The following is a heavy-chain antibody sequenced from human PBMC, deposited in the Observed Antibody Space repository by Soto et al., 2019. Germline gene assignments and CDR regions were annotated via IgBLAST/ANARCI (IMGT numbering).Heavy chain of an antibody. CDR1: GGSISSGDYY. CDR3: ARLGPTTVPTSYFTGNYNGMDV. J-gene: IGHJ6*02. CDR2: IYYSGST. Sequence: LSLTCTVSGGSISSGDYYWSWIRQPPGKGLEWIGYIYYSGSTYYNPSLRSRLTISVDTSKNQFSLKLSSVTAADTAVYCCARLGPTTVPTSYFTGNYNGMDVWGQGTTVTVSS. V-gene: IGHV4-30-4*01. D-gene: IGHD4-17*01.